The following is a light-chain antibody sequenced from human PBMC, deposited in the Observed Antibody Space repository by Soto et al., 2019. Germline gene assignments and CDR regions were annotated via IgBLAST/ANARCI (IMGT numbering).Light chain of an antibody. CDR2: GNS. Sequence: QSVLTQPPSVSGAPGQRVTISCTGSSSNIGAGYDVHWYQQLPGTAPKLLIYGNSNRPSGVPDRFSGSKSGTSASLAITGLQAEDVADYYCQSSDRSLSGWVFGGGTKLTVL. V-gene: IGLV1-40*01. CDR3: QSSDRSLSGWV. CDR1: SSNIGAGYD. J-gene: IGLJ3*02.